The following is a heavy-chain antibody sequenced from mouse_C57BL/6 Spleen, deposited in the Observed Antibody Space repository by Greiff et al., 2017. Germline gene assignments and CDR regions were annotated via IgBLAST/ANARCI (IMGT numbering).Heavy chain of an antibody. D-gene: IGHD2-4*01. CDR3: ARRAPIYYDYDEGMDY. V-gene: IGHV1-80*01. Sequence: VQLQESGAELVKPGASVKISCKASGYAFSSYWMNWVKQRPGKGLEWIGQIYPGDGNTNYNGKFKGKATLTADKSSSTAYMQLSSLTSEDSAVYFCARRAPIYYDYDEGMDYWGQGTSVTVSS. CDR2: IYPGDGNT. J-gene: IGHJ4*01. CDR1: GYAFSSYW.